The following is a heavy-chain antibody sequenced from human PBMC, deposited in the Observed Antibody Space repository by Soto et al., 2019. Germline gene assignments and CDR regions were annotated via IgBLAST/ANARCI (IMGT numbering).Heavy chain of an antibody. CDR1: GYTFTGYY. CDR2: INPNSGGT. D-gene: IGHD6-13*01. CDR3: ARDLYSSSWYGVHPTFDY. V-gene: IGHV1-2*04. J-gene: IGHJ4*02. Sequence: ASVKVSCKASGYTFTGYYMHWVRQAPGQGLEWMGWINPNSGGTNYAQKFQGWVTMTRDTSISTAYMELSRLRSDDTAVYYCARDLYSSSWYGVHPTFDYWGQGTLVTVSS.